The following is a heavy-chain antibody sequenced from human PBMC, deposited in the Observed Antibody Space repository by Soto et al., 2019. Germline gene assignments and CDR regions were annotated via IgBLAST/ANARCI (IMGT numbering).Heavy chain of an antibody. D-gene: IGHD1-26*01. CDR1: GYIFSTYW. CDR2: IYPDDSDS. J-gene: IGHJ4*02. CDR3: AKQSLVDEFDY. V-gene: IGHV5-51*01. Sequence: GESLKISCQTSGYIFSTYWVGWVRQMPGKGLERMGIIYPDDSDSIYSPSFQGQVTMSADKSTSTVYLHWSSLRASDTAMYYCAKQSLVDEFDYWGQGTLVTVSS.